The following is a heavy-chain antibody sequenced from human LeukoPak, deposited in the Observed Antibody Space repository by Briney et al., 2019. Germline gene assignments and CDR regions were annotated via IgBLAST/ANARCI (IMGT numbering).Heavy chain of an antibody. J-gene: IGHJ4*02. CDR2: INHSGST. CDR1: GFTFSSYA. V-gene: IGHV4-34*01. CDR3: ARWLIYYYDSSGYYHTEKSFDY. D-gene: IGHD3-22*01. Sequence: PGGSLRLSCAASGFTFSSYAMSWVRQPPGKGLEWIGEINHSGSTNYNPSLKSRVTISVDTSKNQFSLKLSSVTAADTAVYYCARWLIYYYDSSGYYHTEKSFDYWGQGTLVTVSS.